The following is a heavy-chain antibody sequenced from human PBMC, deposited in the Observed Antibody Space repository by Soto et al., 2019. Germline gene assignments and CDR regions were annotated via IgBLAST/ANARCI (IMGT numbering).Heavy chain of an antibody. V-gene: IGHV3-30*18. CDR1: GFTFSSYG. Sequence: GGSLRLSCAASGFTFSSYGMHWVRQAPGKGLEWVAVISYDGSNKYYADSVKGRFTISRDNSKNTLYLQMNSLRAEDTAVYYCAKDLKLKWEVTTFSDYYYGMDVWGQGTTVTVSS. CDR2: ISYDGSNK. J-gene: IGHJ6*02. D-gene: IGHD4-17*01. CDR3: AKDLKLKWEVTTFSDYYYGMDV.